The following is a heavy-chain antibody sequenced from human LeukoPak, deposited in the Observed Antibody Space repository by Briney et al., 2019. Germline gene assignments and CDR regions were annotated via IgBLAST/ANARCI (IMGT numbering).Heavy chain of an antibody. V-gene: IGHV3-53*01. J-gene: IGHJ4*02. CDR3: ARTLAGTGNYFDS. D-gene: IGHD6-19*01. CDR1: GFSVRSNY. Sequence: PGGSLRLSCAASGFSVRSNYMNWVRQAPGKGLEWVSIIYSTGSTYYADSVKGRFTISRDTSKNTVYLQMDSLRAEDTALYYCARTLAGTGNYFDSWGQGTLVTVSS. CDR2: IYSTGST.